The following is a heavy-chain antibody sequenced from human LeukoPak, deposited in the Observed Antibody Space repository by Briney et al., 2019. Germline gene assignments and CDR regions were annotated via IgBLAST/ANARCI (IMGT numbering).Heavy chain of an antibody. D-gene: IGHD4-17*01. CDR3: ARNNYGECAY. CDR2: IKQDGSEK. Sequence: GGSLRLSCAASGFTFRSYAMSWVRQAPGKGLEWVANIKQDGSEKYYVDSVKGRFTISRDNAKNSLYLQMNSLRAEDTAVYYCARNNYGECAYWGQGTLVTVSS. V-gene: IGHV3-7*01. CDR1: GFTFRSYA. J-gene: IGHJ4*02.